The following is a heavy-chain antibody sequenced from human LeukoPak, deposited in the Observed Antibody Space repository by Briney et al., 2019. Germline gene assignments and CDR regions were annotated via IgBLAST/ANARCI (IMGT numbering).Heavy chain of an antibody. CDR3: ARVGGYGGYYYYYMDV. CDR1: GFTFSSYA. J-gene: IGHJ6*03. CDR2: IYSGGTT. D-gene: IGHD5-12*01. Sequence: GGSLRLSCAASGFTFSSYAMSWVRQAPGKGLEWVSVIYSGGTTHYVDSVKGRFTISRDNSKNTLYLQMNSLRAEDTAVYYCARVGGYGGYYYYYMDVWGKGTTVTVSS. V-gene: IGHV3-66*02.